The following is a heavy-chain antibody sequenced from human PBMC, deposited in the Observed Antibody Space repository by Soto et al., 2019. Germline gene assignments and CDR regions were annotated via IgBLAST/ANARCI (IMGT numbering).Heavy chain of an antibody. V-gene: IGHV1-69*12. CDR1: GGTFSSDS. Sequence: QLQLVQSGAEVKKPGSSVKVSCKASGGTFSSDSFSWVRQAPGQGLEWMGGIIPMFDTPIYAQKFQDRVTITADESTSTAYMQLSSLRSGDTAVYYCARSGGLDRDFNYWGQGSLVTVSS. J-gene: IGHJ4*02. D-gene: IGHD2-15*01. CDR3: ARSGGLDRDFNY. CDR2: IIPMFDTP.